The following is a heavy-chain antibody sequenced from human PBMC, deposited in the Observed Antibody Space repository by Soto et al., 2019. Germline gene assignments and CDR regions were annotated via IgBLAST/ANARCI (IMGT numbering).Heavy chain of an antibody. D-gene: IGHD2-2*01. J-gene: IGHJ4*02. CDR1: GFTVSISY. V-gene: IGHV3-66*04. Sequence: GSLRLSCAASGFTVSISYMSWVRQVPGKGLEWVSIIYSGGDTNYAASVKGRFIISRDNSKNTLYLQMTNLRAEDTAVYYCARRKYCSSTTCFDFWGQGTLVTVSS. CDR3: ARRKYCSSTTCFDF. CDR2: IYSGGDT.